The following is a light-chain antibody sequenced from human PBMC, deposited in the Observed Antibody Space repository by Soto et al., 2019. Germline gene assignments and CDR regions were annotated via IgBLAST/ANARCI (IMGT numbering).Light chain of an antibody. Sequence: VPLSLSPSSLSAPVGDRVPIICRASPSISTYLDWYHQKPGKAPRLLIYGASSLQSGVPARFSGSGSGTDFTLTISSLEPEDFATYYCQQSYNSPWTFGQGTKVDIK. CDR3: QQSYNSPWT. CDR1: PSISTY. CDR2: GAS. J-gene: IGKJ1*01. V-gene: IGKV1-39*01.